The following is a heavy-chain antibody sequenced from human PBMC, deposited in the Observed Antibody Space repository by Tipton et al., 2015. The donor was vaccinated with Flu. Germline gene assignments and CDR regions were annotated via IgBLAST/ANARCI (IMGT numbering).Heavy chain of an antibody. CDR2: VSRTGGT. J-gene: IGHJ5*02. Sequence: TLSLTCTVSGGSISSYYWNWIRQPPGKGLEWIGTVSRTGGTIYNPSLKSRVTISIDTSKNQFSLKMKSVTAIDMAVYYCARRDYSNYVSDPKNWFDPWGQGTLVAVSS. V-gene: IGHV4-59*08. CDR3: ARRDYSNYVSDPKNWFDP. D-gene: IGHD4-11*01. CDR1: GGSISSYY.